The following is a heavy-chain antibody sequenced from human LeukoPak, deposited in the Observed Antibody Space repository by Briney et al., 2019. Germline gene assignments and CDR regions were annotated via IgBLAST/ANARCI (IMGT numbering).Heavy chain of an antibody. D-gene: IGHD6-19*01. J-gene: IGHJ5*02. CDR3: ARGRGSGHKENWFDP. CDR2: MNPNSGNT. CDR1: GYTFITYD. V-gene: IGHV1-8*01. Sequence: ASVKVSCKTSGYTFITYDINWVRQTTGQGLEWMGWMNPNSGNTGYAQRFQGRVTMTRNTSINTAYMESSSLRSEDTAVYYCARGRGSGHKENWFDPWGQGTLVTVSS.